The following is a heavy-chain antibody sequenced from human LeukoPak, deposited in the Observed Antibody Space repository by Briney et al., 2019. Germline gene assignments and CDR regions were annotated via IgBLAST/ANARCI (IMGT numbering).Heavy chain of an antibody. Sequence: LGASVKVSCKASGGTFSSYAISWVRQAPGQGLEWMGGIIPIFGTANYAQKFQGRVTITADESTSTAYMELSSLRSEDTAVYYCAQAYCGGDCPYYYYYGIDVWGQGTTVTVSS. D-gene: IGHD2-21*02. CDR2: IIPIFGTA. J-gene: IGHJ6*02. V-gene: IGHV1-69*13. CDR3: AQAYCGGDCPYYYYYGIDV. CDR1: GGTFSSYA.